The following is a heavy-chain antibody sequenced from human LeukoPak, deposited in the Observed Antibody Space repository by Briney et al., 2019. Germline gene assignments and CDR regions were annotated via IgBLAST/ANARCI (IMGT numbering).Heavy chain of an antibody. Sequence: PGGSLRLSCAASGFTVSNYAMYWLRQAPGKGLEWVSAISGNDGTIYYAASVKGRFTISRDSSKNTLYLQMNRLTAEDTAVYYCAKGQVTTSNLDYWGQGTLVTVSS. D-gene: IGHD4-11*01. CDR2: ISGNDGTI. J-gene: IGHJ4*02. V-gene: IGHV3-23*01. CDR3: AKGQVTTSNLDY. CDR1: GFTVSNYA.